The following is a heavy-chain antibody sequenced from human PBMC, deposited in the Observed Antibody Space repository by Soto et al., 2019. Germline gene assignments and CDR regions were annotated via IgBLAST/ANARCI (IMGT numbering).Heavy chain of an antibody. CDR3: ARGSWFGEGRTFDYDRQV. J-gene: IGHJ6*02. CDR2: MNPNSGDR. Sequence: QVQLVQSGAEVKKPGASVKVSCKASGYTLTSYDINWVRQATGQGLESMGWMNPNSGDRGYAQKFKGRVTITANSSIRTTIIETRSLSSGDTAVYWSARGSWFGEGRTFDYDRQVGGQGTTVTVSS. V-gene: IGHV1-8*01. D-gene: IGHD3-10*01. CDR1: GYTLTSYD.